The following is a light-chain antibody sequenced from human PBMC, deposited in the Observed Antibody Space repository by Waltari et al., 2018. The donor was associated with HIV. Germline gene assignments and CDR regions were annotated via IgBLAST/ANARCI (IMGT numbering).Light chain of an antibody. CDR2: EVS. Sequence: QSALTQPASVSGSPGQSISISCTGTSSDVGAYYVSWYQHHPGKAVKVIIYEVSNRPSGVSNRFSGSKSGNTASLTISGLLPEDEADYFCSSYISSATPEFGGGTRLTVL. V-gene: IGLV2-14*01. CDR1: SSDVGAYY. CDR3: SSYISSATPE. J-gene: IGLJ3*02.